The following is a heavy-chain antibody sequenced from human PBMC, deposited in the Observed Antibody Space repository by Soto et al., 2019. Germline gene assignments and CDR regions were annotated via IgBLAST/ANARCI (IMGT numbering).Heavy chain of an antibody. D-gene: IGHD3-10*01. CDR2: IYHSGST. CDR1: GGSISSSNW. J-gene: IGHJ5*02. V-gene: IGHV4-4*02. Sequence: QVQLQESGPGLVKPSGTLSLTCAVSGGSISSSNWWSWVRQPPGKGLEWIGEIYHSGSTNYNPSLKSRVTLPVDTSMNQFSLRLSSGTAADTAVYYCARDYLVRGVMRWFDPWGQGTLVTVSS. CDR3: ARDYLVRGVMRWFDP.